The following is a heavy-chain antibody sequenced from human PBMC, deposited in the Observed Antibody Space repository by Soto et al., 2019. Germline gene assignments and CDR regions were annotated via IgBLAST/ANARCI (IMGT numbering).Heavy chain of an antibody. J-gene: IGHJ3*01. CDR2: ISAYNGNT. V-gene: IGHV1-18*01. CDR3: ARGGHDSSADALDF. Sequence: QVQLVQSGAEVKKPGASVKVSRKASSYTFTSFGIIWVRQAPGQGLEWMGWISAYNGNTNYAQRVQGRVTMSTDTSTSTAYMELRSLRSDDTAVYYCARGGHDSSADALDFWGQGTMVTVSS. CDR1: SYTFTSFG. D-gene: IGHD3-22*01.